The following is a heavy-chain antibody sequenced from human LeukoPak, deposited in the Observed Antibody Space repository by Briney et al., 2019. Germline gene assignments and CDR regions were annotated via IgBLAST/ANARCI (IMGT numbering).Heavy chain of an antibody. D-gene: IGHD2-21*01. CDR1: GGTISSYY. CDR2: IYYSGST. J-gene: IGHJ6*02. CDR3: ARFGEDSYYYYYGMDV. Sequence: SETLSLTCTVSGGTISSYYWSWIRQPPGKGLEWIGYIYYSGSTNYNPSLKSRVTISVDTSKNQFSLKLSSVTAADTVVYYCARFGEDSYYYYYGMDVWGQGTTVTVSS. V-gene: IGHV4-59*08.